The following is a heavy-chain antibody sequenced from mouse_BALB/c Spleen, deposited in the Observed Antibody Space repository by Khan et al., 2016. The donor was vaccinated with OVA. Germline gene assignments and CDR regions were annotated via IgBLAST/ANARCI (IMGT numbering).Heavy chain of an antibody. CDR2: IYPSDSYS. D-gene: IGHD2-3*01. J-gene: IGHJ3*01. CDR3: TREGVDGSSCAY. Sequence: QVQLQQSGIELVRPGASVKLSCKASGYTFTNYWINWVKQRPGQGLEWIGNIYPSDSYSNYNQRFKDKATLTVEKSSTTAYLLLSSPTSEASAVYDYTREGVDGSSCAYWGQGTLVTVSA. V-gene: IGHV1-69*02. CDR1: GYTFTNYW.